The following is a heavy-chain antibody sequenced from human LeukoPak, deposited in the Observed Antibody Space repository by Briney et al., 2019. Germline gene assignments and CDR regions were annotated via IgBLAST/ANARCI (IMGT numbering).Heavy chain of an antibody. Sequence: SETLSLTCTVSGGSISSYYWSWIRQPPGKGLEWIGYIYYSGSTNYNPSLKSRVTISVDTSKNQFSLKLSSVTAADTAVYYCAREITGTTLDIWGRGTMVTVSS. D-gene: IGHD1-20*01. V-gene: IGHV4-59*01. CDR1: GGSISSYY. J-gene: IGHJ3*02. CDR2: IYYSGST. CDR3: AREITGTTLDI.